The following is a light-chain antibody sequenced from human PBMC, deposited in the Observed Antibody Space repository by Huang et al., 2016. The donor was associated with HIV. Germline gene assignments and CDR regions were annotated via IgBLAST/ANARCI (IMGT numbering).Light chain of an antibody. J-gene: IGKJ4*01. CDR2: DAS. CDR3: QQRVNWPLT. V-gene: IGKV3-11*01. Sequence: EVVLTQSPATLSLSPGERATLSCRASQTVGSYLAWYQQKPGQPPRLLIYDASNRAPGIPARFSGSGYGTDFTLTISSLEPEDFAVYYCQQRVNWPLTFGGGTKVEIK. CDR1: QTVGSY.